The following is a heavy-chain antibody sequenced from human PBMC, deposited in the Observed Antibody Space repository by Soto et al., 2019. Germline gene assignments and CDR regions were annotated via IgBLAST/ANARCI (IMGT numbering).Heavy chain of an antibody. CDR1: GFTFSSYA. CDR2: ISGSGGST. D-gene: IGHD2-2*01. Sequence: GGSLRLTCAASGFTFSSYAMSWVRQAPGKGLEWVSAISGSGGSTDYADSGKGRFAISRDNSKNTLYLQMNSLRAEDTAVYYCAKNRAVSRYYFDYWGQGTLVTVSS. J-gene: IGHJ4*02. CDR3: AKNRAVSRYYFDY. V-gene: IGHV3-23*01.